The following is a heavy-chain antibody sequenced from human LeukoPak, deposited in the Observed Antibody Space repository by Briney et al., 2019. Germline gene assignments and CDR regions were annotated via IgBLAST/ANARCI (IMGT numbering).Heavy chain of an antibody. V-gene: IGHV3-30*01. J-gene: IGHJ5*02. CDR1: GFTFSSYA. D-gene: IGHD6-13*01. Sequence: AGSLRLSSAASGFTFSSYAMHWVRQAPGKGLEWVAVISYDGSNKYYADSVKGRFTISRDNSKNTLYLQMNSLRAEDTAVYYCAREAAAGKANWFDPWGQGTLVTVSS. CDR3: AREAAAGKANWFDP. CDR2: ISYDGSNK.